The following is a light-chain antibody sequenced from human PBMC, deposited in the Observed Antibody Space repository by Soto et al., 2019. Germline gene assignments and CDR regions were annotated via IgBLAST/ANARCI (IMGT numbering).Light chain of an antibody. Sequence: TVLTQSPATLSLSPGERAALSCRASHSVFSSLAWYQQKPGQAPRLLIYDASTRATGIPARFSGSGSGTDFTLTSSSLEPEDSALYYCQQRSVWPPAFGQGTKLEIK. V-gene: IGKV3-11*01. CDR1: HSVFSS. J-gene: IGKJ2*01. CDR3: QQRSVWPPA. CDR2: DAS.